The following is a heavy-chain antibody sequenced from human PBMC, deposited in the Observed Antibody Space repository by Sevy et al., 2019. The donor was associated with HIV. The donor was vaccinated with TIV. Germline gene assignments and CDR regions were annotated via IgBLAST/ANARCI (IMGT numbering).Heavy chain of an antibody. J-gene: IGHJ5*02. Sequence: GGSLRLSCAASGFTFSRYSMNWVRQAPGKGLEWVSSISGSSTYKYYADLLRGRFTISRDNAKNSLYLQMNSLRAEDTAVYYCAREGDSRPFYPWGQGTLVTVSS. CDR3: AREGDSRPFYP. V-gene: IGHV3-21*01. CDR1: GFTFSRYS. D-gene: IGHD3-22*01. CDR2: ISGSSTYK.